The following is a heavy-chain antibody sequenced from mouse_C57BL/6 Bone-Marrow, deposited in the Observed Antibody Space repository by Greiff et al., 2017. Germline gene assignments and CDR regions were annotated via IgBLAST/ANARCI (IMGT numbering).Heavy chain of an antibody. CDR3: ARRDLGFDV. CDR1: GYAFSSSW. D-gene: IGHD3-3*01. V-gene: IGHV1-82*01. Sequence: QVQLQQSGPELVKPGASVKISCKASGYAFSSSWMNWVKQRPGKGLEWIGRIYPGDGDTNYNGKFKGKATLTADKSSSTAYMQLSSLTSEDSAVYCCARRDLGFDVWGTGTTVTVSS. CDR2: IYPGDGDT. J-gene: IGHJ1*03.